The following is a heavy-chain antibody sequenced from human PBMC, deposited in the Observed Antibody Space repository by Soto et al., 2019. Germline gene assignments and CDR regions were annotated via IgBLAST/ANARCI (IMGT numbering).Heavy chain of an antibody. CDR1: GFTFSNYA. J-gene: IGHJ4*01. Sequence: PGGSLRLSCSVSGFTFSNYAMHWVRQAPGKGLEYVSGITSDRDGTSHADSVKDRFTISRDNSKNTLFLQTSSPRVEDTAIYFCVKGNQLLRYYFEFWGPGTLVTVSS. V-gene: IGHV3-64D*06. CDR3: VKGNQLLRYYFEF. CDR2: ITSDRDGT. D-gene: IGHD2-15*01.